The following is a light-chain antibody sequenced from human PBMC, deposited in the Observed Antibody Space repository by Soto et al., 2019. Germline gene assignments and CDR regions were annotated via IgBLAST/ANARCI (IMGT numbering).Light chain of an antibody. Sequence: DIQMTQSPSTLSTSVGDRVTITCRASQSISRWLAWYQQKPGKVPKLLSYKASNLESGVPSRFSGSGSGTEFSLTISSLQPDDFATYYCQEFNTWTFGQGTKVEIK. CDR2: KAS. J-gene: IGKJ1*01. CDR1: QSISRW. CDR3: QEFNTWT. V-gene: IGKV1-5*03.